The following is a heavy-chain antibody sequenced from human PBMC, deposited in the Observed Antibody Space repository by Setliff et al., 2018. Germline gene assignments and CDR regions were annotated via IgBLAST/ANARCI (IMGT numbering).Heavy chain of an antibody. CDR2: ISGSAGSI. D-gene: IGHD2-8*01. Sequence: PSETLSLICAAYGGTFSDYYWTWIRQTPGKGLEWVSTISGSAGSIHLADSVKGRFTISRDNSKNTLFLQMSSLRAADTAVYYCVKGTNVVMVYTGFDHWGQGTLVTVSS. CDR3: VKGTNVVMVYTGFDH. J-gene: IGHJ4*01. V-gene: IGHV3-23*01. CDR1: GGTFSDYY.